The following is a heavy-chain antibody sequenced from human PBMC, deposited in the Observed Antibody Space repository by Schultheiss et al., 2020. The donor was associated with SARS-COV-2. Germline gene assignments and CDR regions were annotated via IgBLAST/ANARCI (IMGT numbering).Heavy chain of an antibody. V-gene: IGHV3-74*01. CDR1: GFTFSSHG. Sequence: GGSLRLSCAASGFTFSSHGMHWVRQPPGKGLVWVSRINTDGSSTGYADSVKGRFTISRDNARNTLYLQMNSLRAEDTAVYYCATVTSSAEDYWGQGTLVTVSS. D-gene: IGHD6-25*01. J-gene: IGHJ4*02. CDR2: INTDGSST. CDR3: ATVTSSAEDY.